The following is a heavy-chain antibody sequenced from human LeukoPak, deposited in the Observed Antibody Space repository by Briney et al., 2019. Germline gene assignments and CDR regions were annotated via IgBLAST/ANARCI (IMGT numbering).Heavy chain of an antibody. Sequence: PSETLSLTCTVSGGSISSYYWSWIRQPPGKGLEWIGYIYYSGSTNYNPSLKSRVTISVDTSKNQFSLKLSSVTAADTAVYYCARPRNYYDSSVAFDIWGQGTMVTVSS. CDR2: IYYSGST. D-gene: IGHD3-22*01. V-gene: IGHV4-59*08. J-gene: IGHJ3*02. CDR1: GGSISSYY. CDR3: ARPRNYYDSSVAFDI.